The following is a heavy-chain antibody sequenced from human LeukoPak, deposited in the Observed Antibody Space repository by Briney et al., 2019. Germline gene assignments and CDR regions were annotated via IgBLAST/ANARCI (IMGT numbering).Heavy chain of an antibody. V-gene: IGHV4-61*01. J-gene: IGHJ4*02. D-gene: IGHD5-18*01. Sequence: SETLSLTCTVSGGSVSSGSYYWRWIRQPPGKGLEWIGNIYYSGSTNYNPSLKSRVTISVDTSKNQFSLKLSSVTAADTAVYHCAREAMYSYGNNFDYWGQGTLVTVSS. CDR1: GGSVSSGSYY. CDR3: AREAMYSYGNNFDY. CDR2: IYYSGST.